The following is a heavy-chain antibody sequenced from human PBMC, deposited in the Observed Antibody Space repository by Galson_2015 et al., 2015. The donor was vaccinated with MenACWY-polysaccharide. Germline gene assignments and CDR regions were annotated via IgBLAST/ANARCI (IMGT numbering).Heavy chain of an antibody. V-gene: IGHV1-46*01. CDR2: INPNDGKS. J-gene: IGHJ5*02. Sequence: SVKVSCKASGYTFTTYYIHWVRQAPGQGLEWMGMINPNDGKSTYAQRFQGRVTMTRDTSTNTVYMELSSLKSEDTAVYSCARDGWFGFNWFDPWGQGTLVTVSS. D-gene: IGHD3-10*01. CDR1: GYTFTTYY. CDR3: ARDGWFGFNWFDP.